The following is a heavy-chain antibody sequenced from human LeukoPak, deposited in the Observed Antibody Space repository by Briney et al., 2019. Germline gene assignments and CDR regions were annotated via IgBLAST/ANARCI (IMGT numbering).Heavy chain of an antibody. CDR3: ARHRYYWYFDL. CDR2: IYYSGST. Sequence: PSETLSLTCTVSGGSISSSSYYWGWIRQPPGKGLEWIGSIYYSGSTYYNPSLKSRVTISVDTSKNQFSLKLSSVTAADTAVYYCARHRYYWYFDLWGRGTLVTVSS. CDR1: GGSISSSSYY. V-gene: IGHV4-39*01. J-gene: IGHJ2*01.